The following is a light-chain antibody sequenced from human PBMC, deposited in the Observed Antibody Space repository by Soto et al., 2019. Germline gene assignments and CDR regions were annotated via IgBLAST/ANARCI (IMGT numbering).Light chain of an antibody. V-gene: IGKV3-11*01. J-gene: IGKJ5*01. Sequence: EIVLTQSPYTLALSPGERATLSCRASQSISSTHLVWYQQKPGQAPSLLIFGASNRATGIPARFSGSGSGTDFTLTISSLEPEDFAVYYCQQRTNWPITFGQGTRLEIK. CDR2: GAS. CDR3: QQRTNWPIT. CDR1: QSISSTH.